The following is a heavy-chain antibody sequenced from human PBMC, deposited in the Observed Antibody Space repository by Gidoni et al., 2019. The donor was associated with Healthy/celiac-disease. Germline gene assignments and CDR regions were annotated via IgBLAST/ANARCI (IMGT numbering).Heavy chain of an antibody. D-gene: IGHD6-13*01. CDR1: GYTFTGHY. CDR2: INPNSGGT. CDR3: ARGTIAAAGEYYYYGMDV. Sequence: QVQLVQSGAEVQKPGASVKVSCKASGYTFTGHYMRWVRQAPGQGLEWMGWINPNSGGTNYAQKFQGWVTMTRDTSISTAYMELSRLRSDDTAVYYCARGTIAAAGEYYYYGMDVWGQGTTVTVSS. V-gene: IGHV1-2*04. J-gene: IGHJ6*02.